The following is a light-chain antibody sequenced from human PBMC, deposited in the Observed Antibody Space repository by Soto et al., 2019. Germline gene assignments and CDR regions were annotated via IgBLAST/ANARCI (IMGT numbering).Light chain of an antibody. CDR1: QSVCSY. V-gene: IGKV3-11*01. J-gene: IGKJ2*01. CDR2: DGS. CDR3: QQRALWPRT. Sequence: EIVLTQSPATLSLFPGERATLSCRASQSVCSYLAWYQQKPGQAPSRLIYDGSNSAPGIPARFSGSQSGTDFTLTISSREPEDFAVCHCQQRALWPRTFGQGTKLEIK.